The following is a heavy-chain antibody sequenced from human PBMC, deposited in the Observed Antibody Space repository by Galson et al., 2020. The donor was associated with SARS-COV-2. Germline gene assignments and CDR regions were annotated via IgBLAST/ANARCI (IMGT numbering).Heavy chain of an antibody. CDR3: ARAGDIVVVPAAIYGVDV. D-gene: IGHD2-2*02. Sequence: ASVKVSCKASGYTLTSYGISWVRQAPGQGLEWMGWISAYNGNTNYAQKLQGRVTMTTDTSTNTAYMELRSLRSDDTAVYYCARAGDIVVVPAAIYGVDVWGVGTTCSVAS. CDR1: GYTLTSYG. J-gene: IGHJ6*04. CDR2: ISAYNGNT. V-gene: IGHV1-18*01.